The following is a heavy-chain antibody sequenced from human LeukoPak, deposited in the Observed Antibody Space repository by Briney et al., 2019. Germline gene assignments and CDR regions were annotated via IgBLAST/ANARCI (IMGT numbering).Heavy chain of an antibody. Sequence: ASVKVSCKASGYTLTGYYMHWVRQAPGQGLEWMGWINPNSGGTNYAQKFQGRVTMTRDTSISTAYMELSRLRSDDTAVYYCARDRGWELPSGWFDPWGQGTLVTVSS. V-gene: IGHV1-2*02. D-gene: IGHD1-26*01. J-gene: IGHJ5*02. CDR2: INPNSGGT. CDR1: GYTLTGYY. CDR3: ARDRGWELPSGWFDP.